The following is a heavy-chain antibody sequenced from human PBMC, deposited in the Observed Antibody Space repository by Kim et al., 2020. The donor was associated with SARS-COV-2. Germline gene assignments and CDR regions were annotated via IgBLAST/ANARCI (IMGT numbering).Heavy chain of an antibody. CDR3: ARGYGDYLNDAFDI. D-gene: IGHD4-17*01. Sequence: PGSVKGRFTISRENAKNSLYLQMNSLRAGDTAVYYCARGYGDYLNDAFDIWGQGTMVTVSS. J-gene: IGHJ3*02. V-gene: IGHV3-13*01.